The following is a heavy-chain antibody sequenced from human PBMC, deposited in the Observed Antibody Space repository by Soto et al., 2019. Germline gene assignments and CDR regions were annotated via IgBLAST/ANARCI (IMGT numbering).Heavy chain of an antibody. D-gene: IGHD2-2*01. Sequence: GGSLRLSCAASGFTFSSYAMHWVRQAPGKGLEWVAVISYDGSNKYYADSVKGRFTISRDNSKNTLYLQMNSLRAEDTAVYYCARDHPADIVVVPAAYYFDYWGQGTLVTVSS. J-gene: IGHJ4*02. V-gene: IGHV3-30-3*01. CDR3: ARDHPADIVVVPAAYYFDY. CDR1: GFTFSSYA. CDR2: ISYDGSNK.